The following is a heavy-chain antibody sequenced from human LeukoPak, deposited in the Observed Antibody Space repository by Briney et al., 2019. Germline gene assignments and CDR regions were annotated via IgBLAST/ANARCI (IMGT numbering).Heavy chain of an antibody. CDR1: GGSISSYY. CDR3: ARVGYSSSWYSAFDI. CDR2: IYYSGST. V-gene: IGHV4-59*01. J-gene: IGHJ3*02. Sequence: PSETLSLTCTGSGGSISSYYWSWIRQPPGKRLEWIGYIYYSGSTNYNPSLKSRVTISVDTSKNQFSLKLRSVTAADTAVYYCARVGYSSSWYSAFDIWGQGTMVTVSS. D-gene: IGHD6-13*01.